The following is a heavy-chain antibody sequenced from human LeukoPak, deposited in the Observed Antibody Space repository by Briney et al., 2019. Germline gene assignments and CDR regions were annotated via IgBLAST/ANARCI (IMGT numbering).Heavy chain of an antibody. Sequence: ASVKVSCKVSGYTLTELSMHWVRQAPGKGLEWMGGFDPEDGETIYAQKFQGRVTMTEDTSTDTAYMELSSLRSEDTAVYYCATLRARDYDFWSAPGYWSQGTLVTVSS. CDR2: FDPEDGET. J-gene: IGHJ4*02. CDR3: ATLRARDYDFWSAPGY. V-gene: IGHV1-24*01. D-gene: IGHD3-3*01. CDR1: GYTLTELS.